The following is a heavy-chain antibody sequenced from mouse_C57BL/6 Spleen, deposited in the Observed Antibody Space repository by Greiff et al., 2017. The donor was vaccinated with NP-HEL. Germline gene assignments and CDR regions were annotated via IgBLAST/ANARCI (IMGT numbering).Heavy chain of an antibody. Sequence: VQLQQSGPELVKPGASVKISCKASGYTFTDYYMNWVKQSHGKSLEWIGDINPNNGGTSYNQKFKGKATLTVDKSSSTAYMELRSLTSEDSAVYYCARSGAYYSNYVPLLNWGQGTLVTVSA. CDR1: GYTFTDYY. D-gene: IGHD2-5*01. J-gene: IGHJ3*01. CDR2: INPNNGGT. V-gene: IGHV1-26*01. CDR3: ARSGAYYSNYVPLLN.